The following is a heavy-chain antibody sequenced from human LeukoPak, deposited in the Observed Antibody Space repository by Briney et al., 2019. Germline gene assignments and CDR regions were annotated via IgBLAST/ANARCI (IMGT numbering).Heavy chain of an antibody. Sequence: QPGGSLRRSCASSGFTFNSYAINWVRQAPGKGLEWVSALSGSGSKTYYADSVKGRFTISRDNSKNTLYLQMNSLRAEDTAVYYCAKDLAGSGSYSFDYWGQGTLVTVSS. V-gene: IGHV3-23*01. CDR1: GFTFNSYA. J-gene: IGHJ4*02. CDR3: AKDLAGSGSYSFDY. D-gene: IGHD1-26*01. CDR2: LSGSGSKT.